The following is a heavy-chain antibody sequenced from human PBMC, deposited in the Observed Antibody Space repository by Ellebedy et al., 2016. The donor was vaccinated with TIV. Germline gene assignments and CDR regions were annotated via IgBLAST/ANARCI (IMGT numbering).Heavy chain of an antibody. V-gene: IGHV4-34*01. CDR3: ARDDYVWGSYRYRSFDY. D-gene: IGHD3-16*02. CDR1: GGSFSGYY. Sequence: SETLSLXCAVYGGSFSGYYWSWICQPPGKGLEWIGEINHRGSTNYNPSLKSRVTISVDTSKNQFSLKLSSVTAADTAVYYCARDDYVWGSYRYRSFDYWGQGTLVTVSS. CDR2: INHRGST. J-gene: IGHJ4*02.